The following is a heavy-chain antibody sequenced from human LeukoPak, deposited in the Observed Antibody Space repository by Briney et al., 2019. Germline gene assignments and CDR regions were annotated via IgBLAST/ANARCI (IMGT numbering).Heavy chain of an antibody. D-gene: IGHD2-2*01. J-gene: IGHJ1*01. Sequence: GGSLRLSCAAPGFTFSSYWMSWVRQAPGKGLEWVANIKQDGSEKYYVDSVKGRFTISRDNAKNSLYLQMNSLRAEDTAVYYCARSRCSSTSCLYFQHWGQGTLVTVSS. CDR2: IKQDGSEK. CDR1: GFTFSSYW. V-gene: IGHV3-7*03. CDR3: ARSRCSSTSCLYFQH.